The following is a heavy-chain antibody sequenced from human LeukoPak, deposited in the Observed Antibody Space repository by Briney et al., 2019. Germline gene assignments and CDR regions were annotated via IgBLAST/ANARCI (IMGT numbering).Heavy chain of an antibody. J-gene: IGHJ5*02. CDR2: IIPILGIA. CDR1: GGTFSSYT. D-gene: IGHD3-22*01. Sequence: SVKVSCKASGGTFSSYTISWVRQAPGQGLEWMGRIIPILGIANYAQKSQGRVTITADKSTSTAYMELSSLRSEDTAVYYCTYYYDSSGYYGGFDPWGQGTLVTVSS. CDR3: TYYYDSSGYYGGFDP. V-gene: IGHV1-69*02.